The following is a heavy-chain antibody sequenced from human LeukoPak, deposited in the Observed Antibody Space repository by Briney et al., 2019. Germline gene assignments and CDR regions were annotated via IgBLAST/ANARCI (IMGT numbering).Heavy chain of an antibody. CDR2: IHASGST. CDR1: GGSISNYF. D-gene: IGHD4-17*01. CDR3: ARENRDDGDNRGRFFDY. V-gene: IGHV4-4*07. J-gene: IGHJ4*02. Sequence: SETLSLTCNVSGGSISNYFWSWIRQPAEKGLEWIRRIHASGSTNYSPSLKSRVTMSVDTSTNQFSLKLISVTAADTAIYYCARENRDDGDNRGRFFDYWGQGTLVTVSS.